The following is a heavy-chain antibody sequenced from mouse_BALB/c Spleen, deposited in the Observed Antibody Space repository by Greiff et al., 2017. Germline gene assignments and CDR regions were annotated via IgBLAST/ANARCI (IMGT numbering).Heavy chain of an antibody. V-gene: IGHV2-6-7*01. CDR3: ARDGNYSWFAY. J-gene: IGHJ3*01. Sequence: QVQLKESGPGLVAPSQSLSITCTVSGFSLTGYGVNWVRQTPGKGLEWLGMIWGDGSTDYNSALKSRLSISKDNSKSQVFLKMNSLQTDDTARYYCARDGNYSWFAYWGQGTLVTVSA. D-gene: IGHD2-1*01. CDR1: GFSLTGYG. CDR2: IWGDGST.